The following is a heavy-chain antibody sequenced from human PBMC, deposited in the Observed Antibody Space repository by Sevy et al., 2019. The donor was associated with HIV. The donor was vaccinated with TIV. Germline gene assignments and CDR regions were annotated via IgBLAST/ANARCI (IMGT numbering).Heavy chain of an antibody. D-gene: IGHD5-18*01. Sequence: GGSLRLSCAASGFPVSINYMSWVRQAPGKGLEWVSVIYSDGSTYHADPVKGRFTISRDNSKNTLYLQMNSLRVEDTAVYYCARGKSGYGYGLDYWGQGTLVTVSS. CDR1: GFPVSINY. CDR3: ARGKSGYGYGLDY. CDR2: IYSDGST. V-gene: IGHV3-66*01. J-gene: IGHJ4*02.